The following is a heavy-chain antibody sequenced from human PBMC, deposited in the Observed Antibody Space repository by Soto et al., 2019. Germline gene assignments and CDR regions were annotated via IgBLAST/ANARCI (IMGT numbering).Heavy chain of an antibody. J-gene: IGHJ6*02. CDR3: ARMNVESYQSCYAMHV. Sequence: ESGPTRVNPTETITLTCTVSGFSLTTGKMGVSWIRQPPGKALEWLAHIFSDNERSYSTSLQGRLTISKDTSGSQVVLSMTNVDPVDTATYYCARMNVESYQSCYAMHVWGQGT. CDR2: IFSDNER. CDR1: GFSLTTGKMG. D-gene: IGHD1-1*01. V-gene: IGHV2-26*01.